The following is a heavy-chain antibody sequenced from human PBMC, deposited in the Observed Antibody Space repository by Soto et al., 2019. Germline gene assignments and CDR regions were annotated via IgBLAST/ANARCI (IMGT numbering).Heavy chain of an antibody. CDR3: AIGRWGNKY. CDR2: TDESGGI. V-gene: IGHV4-34*01. CDR1: GGSFSPYY. Sequence: QVQLQQWGTGLLKSSETLSLNCAVYGGSFSPYYWSWVRQPPGMGLEWIGETDESGGIYYNPSLKSRVTVSLDTSKKQFSLEVKSVTAADTAVYYCAIGRWGNKYWGQGTLVTVSS. J-gene: IGHJ4*02. D-gene: IGHD3-16*01.